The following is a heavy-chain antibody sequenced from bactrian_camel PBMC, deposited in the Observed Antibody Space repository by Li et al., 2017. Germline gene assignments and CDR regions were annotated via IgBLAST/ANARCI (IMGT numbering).Heavy chain of an antibody. CDR2: KQSDSST. CDR1: GDPARRNC. V-gene: IGHV3S9*01. Sequence: QVQLVESGGGSVQAGGSLRLSCAASGDPARRNCMSWFRRLPGGKGREGVSRKQSDSSTDYAESVKGRFTISQDVVKNLVYLQMNDLKPEDTAVYYCAAEGPSWDSDSCVNSEIGYWGQGTQVTVS. J-gene: IGHJ6*01. CDR3: AAEGPSWDSDSCVNSEIGY.